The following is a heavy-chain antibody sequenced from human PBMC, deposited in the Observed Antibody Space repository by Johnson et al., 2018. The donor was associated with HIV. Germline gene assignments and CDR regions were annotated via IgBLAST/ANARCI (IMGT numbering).Heavy chain of an antibody. CDR2: ISYDGSSK. V-gene: IGHV3-30-3*01. CDR3: ARDYPYDRSPRGAFDI. D-gene: IGHD3-22*01. J-gene: IGHJ3*02. Sequence: QVQLVESGGGLIQPGGSLRLSCAASGFTVSSNYMSWVRQAPGKGLEWVAVISYDGSSKYYADSVKGRFTISRDNSKNTLYLQMNSLRAEDTAVYFCARDYPYDRSPRGAFDIWGQGTMVTVSS. CDR1: GFTVSSNY.